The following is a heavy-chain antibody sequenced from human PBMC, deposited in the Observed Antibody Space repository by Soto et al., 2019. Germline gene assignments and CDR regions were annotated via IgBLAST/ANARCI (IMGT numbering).Heavy chain of an antibody. D-gene: IGHD3-22*01. V-gene: IGHV1-69*13. Sequence: SVKVSCKASGGTFSSYAISWVRQAPGQGLEWMGGIIPIFGTANYAQKFQGRVTITADESTSTAYMELSSLRSEDTAVYYCARDSSMIDYYDSSFPYYYYGMDVWGQGTTVTVSS. J-gene: IGHJ6*02. CDR3: ARDSSMIDYYDSSFPYYYYGMDV. CDR1: GGTFSSYA. CDR2: IIPIFGTA.